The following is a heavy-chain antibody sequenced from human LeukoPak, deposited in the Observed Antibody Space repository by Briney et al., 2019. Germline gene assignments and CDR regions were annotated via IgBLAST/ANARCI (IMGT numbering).Heavy chain of an antibody. D-gene: IGHD3-22*01. CDR1: GGPIINYY. J-gene: IGHJ6*03. V-gene: IGHV4-4*07. Sequence: SETLSLTCSVSGGPIINYYWSWIRQPAGKGLEWIGRIYITGTTNYNPSLKSRVTMSVDTSENQVSLKLTSVTAADTAVYYCTRMQFYDSTGYSPGHYMDVWGKGTTVTVSS. CDR3: TRMQFYDSTGYSPGHYMDV. CDR2: IYITGTT.